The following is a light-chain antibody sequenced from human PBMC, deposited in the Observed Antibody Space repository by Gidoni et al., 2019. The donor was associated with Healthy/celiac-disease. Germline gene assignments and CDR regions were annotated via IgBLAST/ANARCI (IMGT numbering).Light chain of an antibody. CDR3: QQYNNWPLYT. CDR2: GAS. V-gene: IGKV3-15*01. J-gene: IGKJ2*01. Sequence: EIVMTQSPATLSVSPGERATLSCRASQSVSSNLARYQQKPGQAPRLLIYGASTRATGIPARFSGSGSGTEFTLTISSLQSEDFAVYYCQQYNNWPLYTFXQXTKLEIK. CDR1: QSVSSN.